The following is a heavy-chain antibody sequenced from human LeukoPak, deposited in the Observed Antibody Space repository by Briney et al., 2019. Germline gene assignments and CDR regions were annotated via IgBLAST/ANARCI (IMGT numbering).Heavy chain of an antibody. Sequence: GGSLRLSCAASGFTVSSNYMSWVRQAPGKGLEWVANIKEDGSEKYYVDSVKGRFTISRDNAKNSLYLQMNSLRAEDTAVYYCARATRLTSYDHDTSGYWSYWGQGTLVTVSS. CDR3: ARATRLTSYDHDTSGYWSY. CDR2: IKEDGSEK. J-gene: IGHJ4*02. D-gene: IGHD3-22*01. V-gene: IGHV3-7*01. CDR1: GFTVSSNY.